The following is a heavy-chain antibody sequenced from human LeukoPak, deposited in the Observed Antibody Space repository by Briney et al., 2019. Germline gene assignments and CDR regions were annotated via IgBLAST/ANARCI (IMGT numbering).Heavy chain of an antibody. CDR2: ISDIGSI. D-gene: IGHD2-8*02. J-gene: IGHJ4*02. Sequence: SETLSLTCTVSGGSISSYYWSWIRQPPGKGLERIAYISDIGSINYNPSLKSRVTISLETSKNQFSLKLSSVTAADTAVYYCAGHHPRNTVDFWGQGTLVTVSS. CDR1: GGSISSYY. V-gene: IGHV4-59*08. CDR3: AGHHPRNTVDF.